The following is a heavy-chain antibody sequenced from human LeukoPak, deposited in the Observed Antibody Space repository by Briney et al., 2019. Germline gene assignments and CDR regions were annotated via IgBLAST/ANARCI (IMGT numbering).Heavy chain of an antibody. CDR2: IKQDGSEK. Sequence: PGGSLRLSCAASGFTSSTYWMTWVRQAPGKGLEWVANIKQDGSEKYYVDSMKGRFTVSRDNAKNSLYLQMNSLRAEDTAVYYCARKLGHYYQYMDVWGKGTTVTVSS. D-gene: IGHD3-3*02. V-gene: IGHV3-7*01. CDR1: GFTSSTYW. J-gene: IGHJ6*03. CDR3: ARKLGHYYQYMDV.